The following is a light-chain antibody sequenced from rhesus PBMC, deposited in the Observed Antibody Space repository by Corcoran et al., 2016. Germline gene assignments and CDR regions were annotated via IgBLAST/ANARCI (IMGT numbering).Light chain of an antibody. Sequence: DIQMTQSPSSLSASVGDRVTITCRASQGISSYLAWYQQKPGKAPKPLIYYASNLESGVPSRFSGSGSGTEFTLTISSLQPEDFATYYGQQYNSAPLTFGGGTKVELK. CDR2: YAS. J-gene: IGKJ4*01. V-gene: IGKV1-37*01. CDR3: QQYNSAPLT. CDR1: QGISSY.